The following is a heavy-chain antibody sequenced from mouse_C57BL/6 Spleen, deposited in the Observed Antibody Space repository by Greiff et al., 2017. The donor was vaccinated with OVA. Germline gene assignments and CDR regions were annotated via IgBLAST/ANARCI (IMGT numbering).Heavy chain of an antibody. CDR3: ARGGAQAAWFAY. CDR1: GYSITSGYY. D-gene: IGHD3-2*02. Sequence: ESGPGLVKPSQSLSLTCSVTGYSITSGYYWNWIRQFPGNKLEWMGYISYDGSNNYNPSLKNRISITRDTSKNQFFLKLNSVTTEDTATYYCARGGAQAAWFAYWGQGTLVTVSA. CDR2: ISYDGSN. V-gene: IGHV3-6*01. J-gene: IGHJ3*01.